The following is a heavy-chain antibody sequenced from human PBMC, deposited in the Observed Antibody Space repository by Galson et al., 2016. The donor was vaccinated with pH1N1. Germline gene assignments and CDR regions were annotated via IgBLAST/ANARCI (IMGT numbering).Heavy chain of an antibody. CDR3: ARGRYCNNRDCFMGIDS. CDR2: IKPNSGDT. Sequence: SVKVSCKVSGYTFTELSMRWVRQAPGKGLEWMGWIKPNSGDTKYAQKFQGRVTMTRDTSISTAYMELSSLRSDDTAIYYCARGRYCNNRDCFMGIDSWGQGTLVTVSS. V-gene: IGHV1-2*02. J-gene: IGHJ4*02. D-gene: IGHD2-8*01. CDR1: GYTFTELS.